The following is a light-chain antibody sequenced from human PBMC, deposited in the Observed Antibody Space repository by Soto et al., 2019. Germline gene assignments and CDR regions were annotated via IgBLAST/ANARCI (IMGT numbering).Light chain of an antibody. CDR1: SSNIGAGYD. CDR2: GNN. V-gene: IGLV1-40*01. J-gene: IGLJ1*01. CDR3: QSYATGLSVLYV. Sequence: QAVVTQPPSVSGAPGQRVTISCTGSSSNIGAGYDVHWYQQLPGTAPKLLIYGNNNRPSGVPDRFSGSKSGTSASLAVTGLQAEDEADYYCQSYATGLSVLYVFGTGTKDTVL.